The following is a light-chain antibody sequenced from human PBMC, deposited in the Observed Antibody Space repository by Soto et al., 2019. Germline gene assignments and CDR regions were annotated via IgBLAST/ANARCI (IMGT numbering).Light chain of an antibody. CDR1: QSVSSY. V-gene: IGKV3-11*01. CDR2: DAS. CDR3: EERNNWPLLT. J-gene: IGKJ4*01. Sequence: EIVLTQSPATLSLSPGERATLSCRASQSVSSYLAWYQQKPGQAPRLLIYDASNRATGIPARFSGSGSVTGFTLTISSLEPEDFAVYYCEERNNWPLLTFGGGTEVEIK.